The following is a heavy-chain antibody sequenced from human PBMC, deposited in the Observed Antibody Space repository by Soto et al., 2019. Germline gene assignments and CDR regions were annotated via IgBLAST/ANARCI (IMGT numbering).Heavy chain of an antibody. J-gene: IGHJ4*02. Sequence: RGASLKISCKGSGYSFSGYWISWVRQMPGKGLEWMGRIDPSDSYTNYSPSFQGHVTISAAKSISTAYLQWSSLKASDTAMYYCARQTYDYDSSATYQYYFESWGQGPRVDVAS. V-gene: IGHV5-10-1*01. CDR2: IDPSDSYT. D-gene: IGHD3-22*01. CDR3: ARQTYDYDSSATYQYYFES. CDR1: GYSFSGYW.